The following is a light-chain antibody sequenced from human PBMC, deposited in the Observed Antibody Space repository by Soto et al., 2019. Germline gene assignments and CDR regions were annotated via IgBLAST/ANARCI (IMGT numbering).Light chain of an antibody. CDR2: EVT. CDR1: ISDVGAYNY. CDR3: SSYTTSFSIV. J-gene: IGLJ2*01. V-gene: IGLV2-14*01. Sequence: QSALTQPASVSGSPGQSITISCTGTISDVGAYNYVSWYQQHPGKAPKLMIYEVTNRPSGLSTRFSGSKSGNTASLTISGLQAEDEADYFCSSYTTSFSIVFGGGTKVTVL.